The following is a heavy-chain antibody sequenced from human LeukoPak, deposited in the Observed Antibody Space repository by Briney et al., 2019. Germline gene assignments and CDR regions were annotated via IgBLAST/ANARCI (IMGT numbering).Heavy chain of an antibody. CDR2: IYYSGST. V-gene: IGHV4-30-4*08. CDR3: ARGDVVAPFDY. D-gene: IGHD2-21*01. CDR1: GGSISSGDYY. J-gene: IGHJ4*02. Sequence: SETLSLTCTVSGGSISSGDYYWSWIRQPPGKGLEWIGYIYYSGSTYYNPSLKSRATISVDTSKNQFSLKLSSVTAADAAVYYCARGDVVAPFDYWGQGTLVTVSS.